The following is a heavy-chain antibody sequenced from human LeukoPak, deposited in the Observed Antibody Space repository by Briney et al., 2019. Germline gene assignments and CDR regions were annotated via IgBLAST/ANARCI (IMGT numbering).Heavy chain of an antibody. V-gene: IGHV3-21*01. D-gene: IGHD1-26*01. CDR3: ARDRAATTLWGTWEQHGNWFDP. Sequence: PGGSLRLSCAASGFTFSSYSMNWVRQAPGKGLEWVSSISSSSSYIYYADSVKGRFTISRDNAKNSLYLQMNSPRAEDTAVYYCARDRAATTLWGTWEQHGNWFDPWGQGTLVTVSS. CDR1: GFTFSSYS. J-gene: IGHJ5*02. CDR2: ISSSSSYI.